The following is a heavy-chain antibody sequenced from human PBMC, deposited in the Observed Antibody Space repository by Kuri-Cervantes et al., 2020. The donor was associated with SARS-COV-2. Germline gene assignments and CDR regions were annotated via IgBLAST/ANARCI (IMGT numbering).Heavy chain of an antibody. CDR1: GGTLSSYA. D-gene: IGHD3-10*01. V-gene: IGHV1-69*13. Sequence: SVKVSCKASGGTLSSYAISWVRQAPGQGLEWMGGIIPIFGTANYAQKFQGRVTITADESTSTAYMELSSLRSEDTAVYYCARDGVLLWFGELDVWGKGTTVTVSS. CDR3: ARDGVLLWFGELDV. J-gene: IGHJ6*04. CDR2: IIPIFGTA.